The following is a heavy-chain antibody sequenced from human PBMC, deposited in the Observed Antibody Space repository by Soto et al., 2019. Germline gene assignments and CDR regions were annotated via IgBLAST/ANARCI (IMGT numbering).Heavy chain of an antibody. CDR1: GFTFSSYS. V-gene: IGHV3-21*01. Sequence: EVQLVESGGGLVKPGGSLRLSCAASGFTFSSYSMNWVRQAPGKGLEWVSAISSSSSYIYYADSVNGRFTISRDNDKKSLNLQMNSLRAGDTAVYYCARDSGPPDSSGWYYFGYGGQGTLVNVSS. D-gene: IGHD6-19*01. CDR2: ISSSSSYI. J-gene: IGHJ4*02. CDR3: ARDSGPPDSSGWYYFGY.